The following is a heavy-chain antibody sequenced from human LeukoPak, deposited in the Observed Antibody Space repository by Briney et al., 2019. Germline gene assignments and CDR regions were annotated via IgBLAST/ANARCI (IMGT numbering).Heavy chain of an antibody. Sequence: RASVKVSCKASGYTFTGYYMHWVRQAPGQGLEWMGWISAYNGNTNYAQKFQGRVSITKDTPESTAYMELRSLRSEDMAVYYCARDSGRGWYEFQWGQGTLVTVSS. CDR1: GYTFTGYY. D-gene: IGHD6-19*01. V-gene: IGHV1/OR15-2*03. CDR3: ARDSGRGWYEFQ. J-gene: IGHJ4*02. CDR2: ISAYNGNT.